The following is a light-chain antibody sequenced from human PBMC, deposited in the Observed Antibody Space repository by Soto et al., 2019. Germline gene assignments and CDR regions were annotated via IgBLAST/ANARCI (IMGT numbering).Light chain of an antibody. V-gene: IGLV1-40*01. CDR2: GNS. CDR1: SSNIGAPFD. CDR3: QAYDSSLSGYV. Sequence: QSVLTQPPSVSGAPGQRVTISCTGSSSNIGAPFDVHWYQQHPRTTPKLLILGNSNRPSGVPDRFSGSRSGTSASLAITGLQAEDEADYYCQAYDSSLSGYVFGTGTKLTVL. J-gene: IGLJ1*01.